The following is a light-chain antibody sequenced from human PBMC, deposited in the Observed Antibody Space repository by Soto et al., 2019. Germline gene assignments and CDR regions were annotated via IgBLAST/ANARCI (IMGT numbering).Light chain of an antibody. V-gene: IGKV3-15*01. CDR1: QSVSSN. CDR3: QQYNNWPPYT. J-gene: IGKJ2*01. CDR2: GAS. Sequence: ILMTQSPAPLSVSPGERATLSCRASQSVSSNLAWYQQKPGQAPRLLIYGASTRATGIPARFSGSGSGTEFTLTISSLQSEDFAVYYCQQYNNWPPYTFGQGTKVDIK.